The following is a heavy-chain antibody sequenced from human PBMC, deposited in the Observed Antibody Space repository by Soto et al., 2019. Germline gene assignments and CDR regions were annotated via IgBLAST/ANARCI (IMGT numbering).Heavy chain of an antibody. CDR2: ISYDGNNK. CDR1: GLSFSSYA. CDR3: ARDIVNVTIVPPDMNSDI. J-gene: IGHJ1*01. V-gene: IGHV3-30*04. Sequence: GGSLRLSCAASGLSFSSYAMHWVRQAPGKGLEWVAVISYDGNNKFYADSVKGRFSISRDNSRKMTFLEMTSLRAEDTAIYYCARDIVNVTIVPPDMNSDIWGQGTRVTV. D-gene: IGHD2-21*01.